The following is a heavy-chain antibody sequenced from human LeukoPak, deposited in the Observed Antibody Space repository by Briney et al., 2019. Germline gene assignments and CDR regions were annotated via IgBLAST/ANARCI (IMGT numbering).Heavy chain of an antibody. CDR2: ISAYNGNT. CDR3: ARDKYDFWSGYSLYNWFAP. Sequence: GASVKVSCKASGYTVTSYGISWVRQAPRQALEWRGWISAYNGNTNYAQKLPGRVTMTTDTSTSTAYMVLRSLRSDDTAVYYCARDKYDFWSGYSLYNWFAPWGQGTLVTVSS. V-gene: IGHV1-18*01. CDR1: GYTVTSYG. J-gene: IGHJ5*02. D-gene: IGHD3-3*01.